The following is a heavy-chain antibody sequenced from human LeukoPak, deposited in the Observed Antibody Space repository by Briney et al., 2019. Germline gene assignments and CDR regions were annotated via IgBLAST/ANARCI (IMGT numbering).Heavy chain of an antibody. CDR2: ISNDGTST. J-gene: IGHJ4*02. CDR3: AKDVQGGYYYDSSGFDY. D-gene: IGHD3-22*01. Sequence: GGSLRLSCAVSGLTFSNYWMHWVRQAPGKGLVWVARISNDGTSTSYADSVKGRFTISRDNAKNTLYLQMNSLRAEDMALYYCAKDVQGGYYYDSSGFDYWGQGTLVTVSS. CDR1: GLTFSNYW. V-gene: IGHV3-74*01.